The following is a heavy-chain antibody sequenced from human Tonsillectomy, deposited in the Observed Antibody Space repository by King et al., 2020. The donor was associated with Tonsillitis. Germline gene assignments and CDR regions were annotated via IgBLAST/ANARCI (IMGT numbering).Heavy chain of an antibody. CDR3: ARGTYDFGSGSQTYYYMDV. CDR1: GGSISSGTYY. J-gene: IGHJ6*03. D-gene: IGHD3-3*01. V-gene: IGHV4-61*02. Sequence: QLQESGPGLVKPSQTLSLTCTVSGGSISSGTYYWNWIRQPAGKGLEWIGRIYTSGDTDYNPSLKSRLTMFVDTSKNQFSLKLSSVTAADTAVYYCARGTYDFGSGSQTYYYMDVWGKGTTVTVSS. CDR2: IYTSGDT.